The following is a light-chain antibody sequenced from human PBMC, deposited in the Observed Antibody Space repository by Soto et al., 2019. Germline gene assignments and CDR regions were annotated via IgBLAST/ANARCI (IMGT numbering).Light chain of an antibody. J-gene: IGKJ1*01. CDR1: QTIDVY. Sequence: DIQMTQSPSSLSASVGDRVSITCRASQTIDVYLNWYLQKPGRAPQLLIYAASKLQGGVPSRFSGSGSGTDFTLTISSLQPVDSGTYFCQQSYMTPRTFGQGTKVEI. CDR2: AAS. V-gene: IGKV1-39*01. CDR3: QQSYMTPRT.